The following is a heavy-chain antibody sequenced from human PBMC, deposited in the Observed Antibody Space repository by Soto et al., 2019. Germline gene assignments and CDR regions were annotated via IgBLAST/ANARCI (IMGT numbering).Heavy chain of an antibody. V-gene: IGHV3-15*02. D-gene: IGHD3-22*01. CDR2: IKSWTYGCRV. Sequence: EVPLVESGGALVKPGESLTLSCSASGFTFNSAWMTWVRQAPGKGLEWVGRIKSWTYGCRVETDEPVKGRFTISRDDSKNTFYLQMNSMKSEDTAVYYCTTWRRETSCPRVSCYGDGAYWGQGTLVTVSS. CDR3: TTWRRETSCPRVSCYGDGAY. J-gene: IGHJ4*02. CDR1: GFTFNSAW.